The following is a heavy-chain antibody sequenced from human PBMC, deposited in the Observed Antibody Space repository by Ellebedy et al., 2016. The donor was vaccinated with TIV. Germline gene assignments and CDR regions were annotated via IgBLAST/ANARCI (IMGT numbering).Heavy chain of an antibody. CDR1: GFAFSSRW. Sequence: PGGSLRLSCVASGFAFSSRWIHWVRQAPGKGLVWVSRINSDGRSTTYADSVKGRFTISRDNSKNTLDLQMNSRRVEDTAVYYCAKGGYDRSGYYAPPVECWGQGTLVTVSS. CDR3: AKGGYDRSGYYAPPVEC. CDR2: INSDGRST. V-gene: IGHV3-74*01. D-gene: IGHD3-22*01. J-gene: IGHJ4*02.